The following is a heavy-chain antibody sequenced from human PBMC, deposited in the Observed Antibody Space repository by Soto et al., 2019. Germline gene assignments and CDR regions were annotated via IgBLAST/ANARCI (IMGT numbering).Heavy chain of an antibody. D-gene: IGHD2-2*01. CDR1: GYTFTSYA. Sequence: GASVKVSCKASGYTFTSYAMHWVRQAPGQRLERMGWINAGNGNTKYSQKFQGRVTITRDTSASTAYMELSSLRSEDTAVYYCARDRVVPAAIGGRYYYYYGMDVWGQGTTVPVSS. CDR2: INAGNGNT. CDR3: ARDRVVPAAIGGRYYYYYGMDV. J-gene: IGHJ6*02. V-gene: IGHV1-3*01.